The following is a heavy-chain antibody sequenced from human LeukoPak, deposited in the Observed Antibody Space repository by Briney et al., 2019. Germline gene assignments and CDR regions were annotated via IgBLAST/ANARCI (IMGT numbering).Heavy chain of an antibody. D-gene: IGHD6-19*01. J-gene: IGHJ4*02. CDR1: GYTFRSYA. CDR3: ARPQGQSSGWYGFDY. V-gene: IGHV1-18*01. CDR2: ISAYNGHT. Sequence: ASVKVSCKASGYTFRSYAIIWVRQAPGQGLEWMGWISAYNGHTNYAQKFQDRVTMTTDTSTSTAYMELRSLRSDDTAVYYCARPQGQSSGWYGFDYWGQGTLVTVSS.